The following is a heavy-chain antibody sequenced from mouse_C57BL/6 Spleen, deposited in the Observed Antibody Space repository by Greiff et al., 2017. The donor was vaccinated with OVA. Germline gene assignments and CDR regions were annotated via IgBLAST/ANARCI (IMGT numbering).Heavy chain of an antibody. J-gene: IGHJ3*01. V-gene: IGHV1-54*01. Sequence: VQLQQSGAELVRPGTSVKVSCKASGYAFTNYLIEWVKQRPGQGLEWIGVINPGSGGTNYNEKFKGKATLTADKSSSTAYMQLSSLTSEDSAVYFCARSGYYGSSYGWFAYWGQGTLVTVSA. D-gene: IGHD1-1*01. CDR1: GYAFTNYL. CDR3: ARSGYYGSSYGWFAY. CDR2: INPGSGGT.